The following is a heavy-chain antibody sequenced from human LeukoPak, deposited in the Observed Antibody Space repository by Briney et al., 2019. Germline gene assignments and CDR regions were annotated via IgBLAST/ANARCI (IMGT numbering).Heavy chain of an antibody. CDR3: ARGNLGSSWPSTL. CDR1: GSSFTSYW. V-gene: IGHV5-51*01. D-gene: IGHD6-13*01. Sequence: TGESLQISCKGSGSSFTSYWIGWVRQMPGKGLEWMGIIYPGDSDTRYSPSFQGQVTISADKSISTAYLQWSSLKASDTAMYYCARGNLGSSWPSTLWGQGTLVTVSS. CDR2: IYPGDSDT. J-gene: IGHJ4*02.